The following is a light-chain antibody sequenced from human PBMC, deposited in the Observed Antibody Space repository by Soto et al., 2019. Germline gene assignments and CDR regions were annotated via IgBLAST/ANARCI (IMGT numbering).Light chain of an antibody. J-gene: IGKJ1*01. CDR2: AAS. V-gene: IGKV1-39*01. Sequence: DIQMTQSPSSLSASVGDRVTMTWRASQSISSYLNWYQQKPGKAPKLLIYAASSLQSGVPSRFSGSGSGTDFTLTISSLQPEDFATYYCQQSYSTPRTFGQGTKVDI. CDR1: QSISSY. CDR3: QQSYSTPRT.